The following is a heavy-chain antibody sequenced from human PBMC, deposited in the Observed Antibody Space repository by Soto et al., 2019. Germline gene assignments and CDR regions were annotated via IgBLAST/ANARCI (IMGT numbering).Heavy chain of an antibody. CDR3: AKWAYDFWSGYYLDY. V-gene: IGHV3-30*18. CDR1: GFTFSSYG. J-gene: IGHJ4*02. Sequence: QVQLVESGGGVVQPGRSLRLSCAASGFTFSSYGMHWVRQAPGKGLEWVAVISYDGSNKYYADSVKGRFTISRDNSKNTLYLQMNSLRAEDTAVYYCAKWAYDFWSGYYLDYWGQGTLVTVSS. D-gene: IGHD3-3*01. CDR2: ISYDGSNK.